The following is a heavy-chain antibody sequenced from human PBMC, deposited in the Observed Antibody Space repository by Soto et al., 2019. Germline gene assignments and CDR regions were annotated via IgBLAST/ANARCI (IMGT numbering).Heavy chain of an antibody. Sequence: ASVKVSCKASGYPFTSYAMHCVRQAPGQRLEWMGWINAANGNTKYSQKFPVRVTITRGTSASTANIELSSLRSQHTAMYSSAREGRFSEWFANYYYGMDVCDQGTTVTVCS. J-gene: IGHJ6*02. D-gene: IGHD3-3*01. CDR1: GYPFTSYA. CDR3: AREGRFSEWFANYYYGMDV. CDR2: INAANGNT. V-gene: IGHV1-3*01.